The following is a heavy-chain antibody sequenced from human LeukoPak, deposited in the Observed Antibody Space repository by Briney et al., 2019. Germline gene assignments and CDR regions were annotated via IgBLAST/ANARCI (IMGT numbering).Heavy chain of an antibody. Sequence: GGSLRLSCAASGFTFSSYAMSWVRQAPGKGLEWVSAISGSGGSTYYADSVKGRFTISRDNSKNTLYLQMNSLRAEDTAVYYCAKGLKGPIVVVVAAIYYFDYWGQGTLVTVSS. CDR1: GFTFSSYA. CDR3: AKGLKGPIVVVVAAIYYFDY. CDR2: ISGSGGST. V-gene: IGHV3-23*01. D-gene: IGHD2-15*01. J-gene: IGHJ4*02.